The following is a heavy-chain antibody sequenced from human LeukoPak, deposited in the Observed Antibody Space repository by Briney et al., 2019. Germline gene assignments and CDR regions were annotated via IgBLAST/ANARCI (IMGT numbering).Heavy chain of an antibody. D-gene: IGHD3-10*01. CDR3: ARNGMVRGVILGY. CDR1: GYTFTSYD. V-gene: IGHV1-2*02. Sequence: ASVKVSCKASGYTFTSYDINWVRQATGQGLEWMGWMNPNSGGTNYAQKFQGRVTMTRDTSISTAYMELSRLRSDDTAVYYCARNGMVRGVILGYWGQGTLVTVSS. CDR2: MNPNSGGT. J-gene: IGHJ4*02.